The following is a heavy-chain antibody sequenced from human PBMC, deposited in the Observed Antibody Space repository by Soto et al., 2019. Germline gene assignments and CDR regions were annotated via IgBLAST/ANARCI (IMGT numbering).Heavy chain of an antibody. CDR3: AKKVNSGPGSQYLHY. CDR2: FRTSGDGGTT. Sequence: GGSLRLSCAASGFTFSSYSMSWVRQAPGKGLEWVSGFRTSGDGGTTYYADSVKGRFTISRDNSKNMLFLQMKSLRAEDTAIYYCAKKVNSGPGSQYLHYCGQGTILTV. J-gene: IGHJ4*02. D-gene: IGHD3-10*01. V-gene: IGHV3-23*01. CDR1: GFTFSSYS.